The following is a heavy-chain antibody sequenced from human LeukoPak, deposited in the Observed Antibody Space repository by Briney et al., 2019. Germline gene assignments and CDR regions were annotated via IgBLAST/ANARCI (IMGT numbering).Heavy chain of an antibody. CDR3: ARSSSGWYMDY. J-gene: IGHJ4*02. CDR2: ISSSSSTI. V-gene: IGHV3-48*01. D-gene: IGHD6-19*01. CDR1: GFTFSSYS. Sequence: GGSLRLSCAASGFTFSSYSMNWVRQAPGKGLKWISYISSSSSTIYYADSVKGRFTISRDNAKNSLYLQMNSLGAEDTAVYYCARSSSGWYMDYWGQGTLVIVSS.